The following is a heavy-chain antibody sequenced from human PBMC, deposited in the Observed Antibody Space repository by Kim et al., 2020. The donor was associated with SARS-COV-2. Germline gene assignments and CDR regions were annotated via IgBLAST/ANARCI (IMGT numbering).Heavy chain of an antibody. D-gene: IGHD3-16*01. V-gene: IGHV3-74*01. CDR3: SRGGPGGYWFFDL. J-gene: IGHJ2*01. CDR1: GFTFSRYW. CDR2: LKGDGSSI. Sequence: GGSLRLSCAASGFTFSRYWMHWVRQAPGKGLVWVSCLKGDGSSINYADSVKGRFSISRDNAKNTVYLQMNSLRGEDTAVYFCSRGGPGGYWFFDLWGRGTLVTVSS.